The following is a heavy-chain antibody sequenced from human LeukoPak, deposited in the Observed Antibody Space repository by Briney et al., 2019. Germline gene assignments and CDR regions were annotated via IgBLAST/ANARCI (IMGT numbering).Heavy chain of an antibody. V-gene: IGHV3-23*01. CDR3: AKDFRIGYSAHFDY. CDR1: GFTFSSYT. J-gene: IGHJ4*02. Sequence: GGSLRLSCAASGFTFSSYTMSWVRQAPGKGLGWVSTITTSDGNTYYADSVKGRFTVSRDNSKNTLFLQMNSLRAEDTAVYYCAKDFRIGYSAHFDYWGQGALVTVSS. CDR2: ITTSDGNT. D-gene: IGHD2-21*01.